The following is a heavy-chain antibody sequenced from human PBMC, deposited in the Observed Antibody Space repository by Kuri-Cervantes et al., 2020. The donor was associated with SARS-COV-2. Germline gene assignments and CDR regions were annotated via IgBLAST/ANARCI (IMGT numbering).Heavy chain of an antibody. CDR3: AREIEGFDI. CDR1: GFTFSSYW. J-gene: IGHJ3*02. V-gene: IGHV3-7*01. D-gene: IGHD2-21*01. CDR2: IKQDGSEK. Sequence: GESLKISCAASGFTFSSYWMSWVRQAPGKGLEWVANIKQDGSEKYYVDSVKGRFTISRDNAKNSLYLQMTSLRAEDTAVYYCAREIEGFDIRGQGTMVTVSS.